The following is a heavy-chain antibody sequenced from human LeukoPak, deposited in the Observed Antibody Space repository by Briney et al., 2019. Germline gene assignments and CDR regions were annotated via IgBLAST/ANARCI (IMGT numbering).Heavy chain of an antibody. Sequence: SGPTLVNPTQTLTLTCTFSGFSLGTSGMCVSWIRQPPGKALEWLARIDWDDDKYYSTSLKTRLTISKDTSKNQVVLTMTNMDPVDTATYYCARINSTINLFDYWGQGTLVTVSS. J-gene: IGHJ4*02. CDR1: GFSLGTSGMC. CDR2: IDWDDDK. D-gene: IGHD5/OR15-5a*01. V-gene: IGHV2-70*11. CDR3: ARINSTINLFDY.